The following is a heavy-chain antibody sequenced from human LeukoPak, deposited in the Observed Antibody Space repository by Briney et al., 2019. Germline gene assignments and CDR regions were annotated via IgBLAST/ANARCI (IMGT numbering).Heavy chain of an antibody. D-gene: IGHD3-22*01. CDR1: GFIFSNYA. V-gene: IGHV3-7*01. Sequence: GGSLRLSCAASGFIFSNYAMSWVRQAPGKGLEWVANIKQDGSEKYYVDSVKGRFTISRDNAKNSLYLQMYSLRAEDTAVYYCARDLLDYYDSSGYWAGYWGQGTLVTVSS. CDR2: IKQDGSEK. CDR3: ARDLLDYYDSSGYWAGY. J-gene: IGHJ4*02.